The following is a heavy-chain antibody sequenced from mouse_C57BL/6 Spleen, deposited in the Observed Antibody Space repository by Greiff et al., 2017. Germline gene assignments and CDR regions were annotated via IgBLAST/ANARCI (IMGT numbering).Heavy chain of an antibody. V-gene: IGHV1-62-2*01. J-gene: IGHJ1*03. Sequence: QVQLQQSGAELVKPGASVKLSCKASGYTFTEYTIHWVKQRPGQGLEWIGWFYPGSGSIKYNEKFKDKATLTADKSSSTVYMELSRLTSEVSAVYVCARHAYDYGSSSPYWYFDVWGTGTTVTVSS. CDR1: GYTFTEYT. CDR2: FYPGSGSI. CDR3: ARHAYDYGSSSPYWYFDV. D-gene: IGHD1-1*01.